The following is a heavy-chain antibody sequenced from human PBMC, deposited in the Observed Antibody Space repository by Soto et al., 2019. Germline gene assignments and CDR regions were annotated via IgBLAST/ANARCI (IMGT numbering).Heavy chain of an antibody. CDR1: GGSFSGYY. CDR2: INHSGST. J-gene: IGHJ6*03. Sequence: SSETLSLTCAVYGGSFSGYYWSWIRQPPGKGLEWIGEINHSGSTNYNPSLKSRVSISVDTSKNQFSLKLSSVTAADTAVYYCARGAAAAGYYYYYYMDVWGKGTTVS. D-gene: IGHD6-13*01. CDR3: ARGAAAAGYYYYYYMDV. V-gene: IGHV4-34*01.